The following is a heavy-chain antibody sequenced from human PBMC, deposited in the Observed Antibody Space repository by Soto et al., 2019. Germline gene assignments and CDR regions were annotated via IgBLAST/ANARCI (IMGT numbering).Heavy chain of an antibody. D-gene: IGHD2-15*01. CDR1: GGSISSSSYY. J-gene: IGHJ2*01. CDR3: ASTAHCSGGSCYSDRYWYFDL. CDR2: IYYSGST. Sequence: QLQLQESGPGLVKPSETLSLTCTVSGGSISSSSYYWGWIRQPPGKGLEWIGSIYYSGSTYYNPSLKSRVTISVDTSKNQFSLKLSSVTAADTAVYYCASTAHCSGGSCYSDRYWYFDLWGRGTLVTVSS. V-gene: IGHV4-39*01.